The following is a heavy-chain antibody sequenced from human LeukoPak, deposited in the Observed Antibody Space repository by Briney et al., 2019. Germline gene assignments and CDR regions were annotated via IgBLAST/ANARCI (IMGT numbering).Heavy chain of an antibody. J-gene: IGHJ6*02. CDR1: GFTFSSYD. CDR2: IGTAGDT. D-gene: IGHD6-13*01. V-gene: IGHV3-13*01. Sequence: GGSLRLSCAASGFTFSSYDMHWVRHATGKGLEWVSAIGTAGDTYYPGSVKGRFTISRENAKNSLYLQMNSLRAGDTAVYYCARGDSSSWYYYYGMDVWGQGTTVTVSS. CDR3: ARGDSSSWYYYYGMDV.